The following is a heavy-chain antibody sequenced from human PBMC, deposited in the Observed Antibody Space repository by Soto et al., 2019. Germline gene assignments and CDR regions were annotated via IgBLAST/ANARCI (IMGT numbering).Heavy chain of an antibody. CDR1: GFTFSSYY. J-gene: IGHJ4*02. V-gene: IGHV3-74*01. D-gene: IGHD4-17*01. CDR2: IKTDGSFS. CDR3: ARGFYGDPPALDY. Sequence: EVQLVESGGGLVQPGGSLRLSCAASGFTFSSYYMHWVRQAPGKGLVWISRIKTDGSFSSCADSVKGRFTISRDNARNTLFLQMNSLSDDDTAVYYCARGFYGDPPALDYWGQGTLVSVSS.